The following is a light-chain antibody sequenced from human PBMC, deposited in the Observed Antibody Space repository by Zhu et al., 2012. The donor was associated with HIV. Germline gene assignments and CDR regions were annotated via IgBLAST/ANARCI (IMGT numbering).Light chain of an antibody. V-gene: IGKV3-15*01. Sequence: EVVMTQSPAILYVSSGERATLSCRASQSLSNKLAWYQQKSGQSPRLLIYDASTRATGIPGRFSGSGSGVEFTLTISSLQSEDFAVYYCQEYSSWPHTFGQGT. CDR1: QSLSNK. CDR3: QEYSSWPHT. CDR2: DAS. J-gene: IGKJ2*01.